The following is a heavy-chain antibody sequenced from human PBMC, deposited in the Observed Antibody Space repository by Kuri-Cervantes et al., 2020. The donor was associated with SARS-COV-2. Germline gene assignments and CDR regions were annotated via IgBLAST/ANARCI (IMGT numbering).Heavy chain of an antibody. Sequence: GGSLRLSCAASGFPFNDYYFTWIRQAPGKGLEWVSYISSSGSTIYYADSVKGRFTISRDNAKNSLYLQMNSLRAEDTAVYYCARELLWFGESCFDYWGQGTLVTVSS. CDR3: ARELLWFGESCFDY. D-gene: IGHD3-10*01. CDR1: GFPFNDYY. CDR2: ISSSGSTI. V-gene: IGHV3-11*04. J-gene: IGHJ4*02.